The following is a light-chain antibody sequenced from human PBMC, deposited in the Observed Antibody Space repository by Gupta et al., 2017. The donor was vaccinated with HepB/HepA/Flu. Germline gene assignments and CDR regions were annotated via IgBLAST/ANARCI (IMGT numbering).Light chain of an antibody. J-gene: IGKJ3*01. Sequence: DSVLTQSPLSLPVTPGEPACISCRSSQSLLYSNGYHYLDWYLQKPGQSPQFLIYLGSNRAPGVPDRFSVSRSGTDFTLTISRVEAEDVGIYYCFQALQTPFTFGPGTRVEIK. V-gene: IGKV2-28*01. CDR2: LGS. CDR3: FQALQTPFT. CDR1: QSLLYSNGYHY.